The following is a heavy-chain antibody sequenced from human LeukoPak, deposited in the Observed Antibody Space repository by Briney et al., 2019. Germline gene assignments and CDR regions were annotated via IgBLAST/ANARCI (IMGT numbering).Heavy chain of an antibody. J-gene: IGHJ3*02. CDR3: ARACSSTSCYGAFDI. CDR1: GFTFDDYG. Sequence: PGGSLRLSCAASGFTFDDYGMSWVRQAPGKGLEWASGINWNGGSTGYADSVKGRFTISRDNAKNSLYLQMNSLRAEDTALYHCARACSSTSCYGAFDIWGQGTMVTVSS. CDR2: INWNGGST. V-gene: IGHV3-20*01. D-gene: IGHD2-2*01.